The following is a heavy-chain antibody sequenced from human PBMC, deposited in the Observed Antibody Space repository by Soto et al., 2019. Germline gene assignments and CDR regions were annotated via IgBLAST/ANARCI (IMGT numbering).Heavy chain of an antibody. V-gene: IGHV4-34*01. D-gene: IGHD2-15*01. CDR2: INHSGST. Sequence: ETLSLSCTVYGGSFSGYYWSWIRQPPGKGLEWIGEINHSGSTNYNPSLKSRVTISVDTSKNQFSLKLSSVTAADTAVYYCARGLICSGGSCSDFDYWGQGTLDPVSS. CDR1: GGSFSGYY. CDR3: ARGLICSGGSCSDFDY. J-gene: IGHJ4*02.